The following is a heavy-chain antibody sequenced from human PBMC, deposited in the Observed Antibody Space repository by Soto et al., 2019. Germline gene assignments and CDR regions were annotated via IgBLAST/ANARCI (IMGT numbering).Heavy chain of an antibody. CDR1: GGTFSRSG. CDR3: ARWPQPRYTADPYAVDV. D-gene: IGHD3-16*02. J-gene: IGHJ6*02. CDR2: IVPSLDTT. Sequence: SVNVSCKASGGTFSRSGFSWVRQAPGQGLEWMGMIVPSLDTTNNAQKLQARVTITADEVTSTANMELRSLRSEDTAVYYCARWPQPRYTADPYAVDVWGQGTRVTVSS. V-gene: IGHV1-69*11.